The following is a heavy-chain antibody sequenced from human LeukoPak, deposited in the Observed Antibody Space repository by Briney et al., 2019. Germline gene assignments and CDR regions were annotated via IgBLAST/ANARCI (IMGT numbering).Heavy chain of an antibody. Sequence: GGSLRLSCAASGFTFDDYGMSWVRQAPGKGLEWVSGINWNGGSTGYADSVKGRFTISRDNAKNSLYLQMNSLRAEDTALYYCVRGFYGDYDYYYYMDVWGKGTTVTVSS. CDR1: GFTFDDYG. D-gene: IGHD4-17*01. CDR3: VRGFYGDYDYYYYMDV. J-gene: IGHJ6*03. CDR2: INWNGGST. V-gene: IGHV3-20*04.